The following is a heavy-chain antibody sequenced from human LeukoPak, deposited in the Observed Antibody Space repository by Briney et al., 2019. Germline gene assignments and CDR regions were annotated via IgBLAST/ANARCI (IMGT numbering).Heavy chain of an antibody. J-gene: IGHJ4*02. Sequence: ASVKVSCKASGYTFTSYDINWVRQATGQGLEWMGWMNPNSGNTGYAQKFQGRVTITRNTSISTAYMELSSLRSEDTAVYYCARGKVVAAILFDYWGQGTLVTVSS. CDR3: ARGKVVAAILFDY. D-gene: IGHD2-15*01. CDR2: MNPNSGNT. CDR1: GYTFTSYD. V-gene: IGHV1-8*03.